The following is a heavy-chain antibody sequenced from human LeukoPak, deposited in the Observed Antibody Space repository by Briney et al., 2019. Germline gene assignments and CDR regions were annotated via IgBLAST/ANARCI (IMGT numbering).Heavy chain of an antibody. CDR3: ASLSVTSLYYFDY. CDR2: INSDGSST. CDR1: GFTFSSYW. V-gene: IGHV3-74*01. D-gene: IGHD4-17*01. Sequence: GGSLRLSCAASGFTFSSYWMHWVRQAPGKGLVWVSRINSDGSSTNYADSVKGRFTISRDNAKNTLYLQMNSLRAEDTAVYYCASLSVTSLYYFDYWGQGTLVTVSS. J-gene: IGHJ4*02.